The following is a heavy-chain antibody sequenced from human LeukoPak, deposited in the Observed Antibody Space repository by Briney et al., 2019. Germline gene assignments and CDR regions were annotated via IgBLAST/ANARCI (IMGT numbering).Heavy chain of an antibody. J-gene: IGHJ5*02. CDR1: GGSFSGYY. CDR3: ARLYYDFWSGYYLHGWFDP. CDR2: INHSGST. Sequence: PSETLSLTCAVYGGSFSGYYWSWIRQPPGKGLEWIGEINHSGSTNYNPSLKSRVTISVDTSKNQFSLKLSSVTAADTAVYYCARLYYDFWSGYYLHGWFDPWGQGTLVTVSS. V-gene: IGHV4-34*01. D-gene: IGHD3-3*01.